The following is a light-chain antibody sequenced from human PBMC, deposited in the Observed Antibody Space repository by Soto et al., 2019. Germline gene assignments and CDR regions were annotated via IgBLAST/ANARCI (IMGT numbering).Light chain of an antibody. Sequence: EIVLTQSPGTLSLAPGERATLSCSASQSVSSNHLAWYQQKPGQSPRLLIYGASNRATGIPDRFSGSGSGTDFTLTISSLEPEDFAVYYCQQYGRTGTFGQGTKVDIK. CDR3: QQYGRTGT. CDR1: QSVSSNH. V-gene: IGKV3-20*01. CDR2: GAS. J-gene: IGKJ1*01.